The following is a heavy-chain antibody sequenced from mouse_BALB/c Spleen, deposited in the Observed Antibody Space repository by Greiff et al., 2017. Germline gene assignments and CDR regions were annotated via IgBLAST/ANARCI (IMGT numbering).Heavy chain of an antibody. J-gene: IGHJ4*01. CDR1: GFTFSSYT. V-gene: IGHV5-6-4*01. CDR3: TRDEEEAMDY. Sequence: DVHLVESGGGLVKPGGSLTLSCAASGFTFSSYTMSWVRQTPEKRLEWVATISSGGSYTYYPDSVKGRFTISRDNAKNTLYLQMSSLKSEDTAMYDCTRDEEEAMDYWGQGTAVTVSS. CDR2: ISSGGSYT.